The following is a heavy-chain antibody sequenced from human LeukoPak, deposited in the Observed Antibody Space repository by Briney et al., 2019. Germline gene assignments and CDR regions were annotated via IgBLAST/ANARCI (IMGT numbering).Heavy chain of an antibody. Sequence: SETLSLTCTVSGVSISSYYWSWIRQPPGKGLEWIGYIDNSGNTNYSPSLRSRVTISVDTSKNQFSLKLTSVTAADTALYFCARIDASTWPYFDYWGQGTLVTVSS. CDR1: GVSISSYY. CDR3: ARIDASTWPYFDY. CDR2: IDNSGNT. V-gene: IGHV4-59*08. D-gene: IGHD6-13*01. J-gene: IGHJ4*02.